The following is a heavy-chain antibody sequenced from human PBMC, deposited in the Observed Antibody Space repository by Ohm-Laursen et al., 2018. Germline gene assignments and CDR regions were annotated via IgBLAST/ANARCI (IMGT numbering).Heavy chain of an antibody. V-gene: IGHV3-23*01. CDR2: ITGSGGST. D-gene: IGHD3-3*01. CDR1: GFTFSSYG. J-gene: IGHJ4*02. CDR3: ARGFWSGFY. Sequence: SLRLSCAASGFTFSSYGMSWVRQAPGKGLECVSGITGSGGSTYYADSVKGRFTISRDNAKNSLYLQMNSLRAEDTAVYYCARGFWSGFYWGQGTLVTVSS.